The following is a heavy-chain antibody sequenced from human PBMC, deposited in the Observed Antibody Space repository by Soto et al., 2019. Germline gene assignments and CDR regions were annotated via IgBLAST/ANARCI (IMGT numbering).Heavy chain of an antibody. CDR1: GFTFSSYA. Sequence: GGSLRLPCAASGFTFSSYAMHWVRQPPGKGLEWVAVISYDGSNKYYADSVKGRFTISRDNSKNTLYLQMNSLRAEDTAVYYCARDIGSVDIVYYYYGMDVWGQGTTVTVSS. CDR3: ARDIGSVDIVYYYYGMDV. CDR2: ISYDGSNK. J-gene: IGHJ6*02. D-gene: IGHD5-12*01. V-gene: IGHV3-30-3*01.